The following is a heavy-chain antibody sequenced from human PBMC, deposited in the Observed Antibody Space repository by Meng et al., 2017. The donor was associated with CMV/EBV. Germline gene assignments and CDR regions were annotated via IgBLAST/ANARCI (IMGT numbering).Heavy chain of an antibody. V-gene: IGHV3-72*01. CDR2: SKNDTNTYTT. CDR3: VRTNSGPRYDFDY. CDR1: ELSLSDYY. D-gene: IGHD1-1*01. J-gene: IGHJ4*02. Sequence: SELSLSDYYMDWVRQTPGKGLEWIGRSKNDTNTYTTECAAAVRGRFSISRDASENSLFLQMSSLKAEDTALYYCVRTNSGPRYDFDYWGQGALVTVSS.